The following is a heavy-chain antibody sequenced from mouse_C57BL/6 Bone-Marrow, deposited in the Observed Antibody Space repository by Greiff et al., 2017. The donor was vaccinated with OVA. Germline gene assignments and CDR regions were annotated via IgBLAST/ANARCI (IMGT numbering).Heavy chain of an antibody. CDR1: GYTFTDYY. D-gene: IGHD2-1*01. CDR3: ARAGLYYGNFLYWYFDV. Sequence: EVQLQQSGPELVKPGASVKISCKASGYTFTDYYMNWVKQSHGKSLEWIGDINPNNGGTSYNQKFKGKATLTVDKSSSTAYMELRSLTSEDSAVYYCARAGLYYGNFLYWYFDVWGTGTTVTVSS. CDR2: INPNNGGT. J-gene: IGHJ1*03. V-gene: IGHV1-26*01.